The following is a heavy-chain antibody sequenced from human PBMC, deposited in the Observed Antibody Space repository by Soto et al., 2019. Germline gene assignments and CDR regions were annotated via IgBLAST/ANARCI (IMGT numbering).Heavy chain of an antibody. CDR2: ISWDSGSI. J-gene: IGHJ4*02. V-gene: IGHV3-9*01. D-gene: IGHD6-25*01. Sequence: LRLSCAASGFTFDNYAIHWVRQAPGKGLEWVSGISWDSGSIDYADSVRCRFTISRDNARNSLYLRMSSLRPEDTALYYCAKDAAYYFDYWGQGNLVTVDS. CDR1: GFTFDNYA. CDR3: AKDAAYYFDY.